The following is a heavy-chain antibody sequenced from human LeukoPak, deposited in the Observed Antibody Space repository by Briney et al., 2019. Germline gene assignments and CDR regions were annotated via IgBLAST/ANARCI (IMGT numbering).Heavy chain of an antibody. CDR2: IYDSGST. Sequence: SETLSLTCTVSGGSISNYYWTWIRQPPGKGLEWIGYIYDSGSTNYKPSLKSRVTISVDTSKNQFSLKLSSVTAADTAVYYCARGVLASVDFDYWGQGTLVTVSS. CDR3: ARGVLASVDFDY. J-gene: IGHJ4*02. CDR1: GGSISNYY. V-gene: IGHV4-59*08.